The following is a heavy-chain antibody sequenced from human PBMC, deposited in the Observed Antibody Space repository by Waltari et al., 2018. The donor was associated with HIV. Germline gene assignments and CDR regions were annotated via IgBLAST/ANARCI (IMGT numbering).Heavy chain of an antibody. Sequence: QVQLVQSGAEVKKPGASVKVSCKVSGYTLTELSMHWVRPAPGKGLEWMGGFDPEDGETIYAQKFQGRVTMTEDTSTDTAYMELSSLRSEDTAVYYCAAVEIVATTKEVRYYFDYWGQGTLVTVSS. CDR1: GYTLTELS. D-gene: IGHD5-12*01. V-gene: IGHV1-24*01. CDR2: FDPEDGET. J-gene: IGHJ4*02. CDR3: AAVEIVATTKEVRYYFDY.